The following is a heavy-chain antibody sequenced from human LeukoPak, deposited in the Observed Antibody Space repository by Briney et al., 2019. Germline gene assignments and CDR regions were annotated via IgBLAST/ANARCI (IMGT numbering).Heavy chain of an antibody. Sequence: PGGSLRLSCAASGFTFDDYAMHWVRHAPGKGLEWVSGVSWNSGSIGYADSVKGRFTISRDNAKNSLYLQMNSLRAEDTALYYCAKDEGYSSSWYLAYWGQGTLVTVSS. CDR3: AKDEGYSSSWYLAY. V-gene: IGHV3-9*01. CDR1: GFTFDDYA. J-gene: IGHJ4*02. CDR2: VSWNSGSI. D-gene: IGHD6-13*01.